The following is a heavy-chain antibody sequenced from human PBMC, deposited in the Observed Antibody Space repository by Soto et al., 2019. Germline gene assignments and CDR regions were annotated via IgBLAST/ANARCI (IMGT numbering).Heavy chain of an antibody. V-gene: IGHV5-51*01. J-gene: IGHJ6*02. D-gene: IGHD5-12*01. CDR2: IYPGDSDT. Sequence: PGESLKISCKGSGYSFTSYWIGWVRQMPGKGLEWMGIIYPGDSDTRYSPSFQGQVTISADKSISTAYLQWSSLKASDTAMYYCARDGTAYSGYDYGLYYYGMDVWGQGTTVTVSS. CDR1: GYSFTSYW. CDR3: ARDGTAYSGYDYGLYYYGMDV.